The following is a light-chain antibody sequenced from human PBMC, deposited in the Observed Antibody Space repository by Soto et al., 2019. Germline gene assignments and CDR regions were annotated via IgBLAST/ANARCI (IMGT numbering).Light chain of an antibody. CDR2: GAS. J-gene: IGKJ4*01. Sequence: ESVLTQSPGTLSLSPGERATLSCRARQSVSSSYLAWYQQKHGQAPRLLIYGASSRATGIPDRFSGSGSGTDFTLTISRLEPEDFAVYYCQQYGSSPLTFGGGTKVEIK. V-gene: IGKV3-20*01. CDR3: QQYGSSPLT. CDR1: QSVSSSY.